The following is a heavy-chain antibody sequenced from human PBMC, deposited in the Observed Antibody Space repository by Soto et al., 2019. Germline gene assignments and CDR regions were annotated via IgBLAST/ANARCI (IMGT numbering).Heavy chain of an antibody. D-gene: IGHD6-13*01. J-gene: IGHJ6*02. CDR2: INHSGST. CDR3: ARGNTSSSWYGDYYYYGMDV. CDR1: GGSFSGYY. Sequence: SETLSLTCAVYGGSFSGYYWSEIRQPPGKGLEWIGEINHSGSTNYNPSLKSRVTISVDTSKNQFSLKLSSVTAADTAVYYCARGNTSSSWYGDYYYYGMDVWGQGTTVTVSS. V-gene: IGHV4-34*01.